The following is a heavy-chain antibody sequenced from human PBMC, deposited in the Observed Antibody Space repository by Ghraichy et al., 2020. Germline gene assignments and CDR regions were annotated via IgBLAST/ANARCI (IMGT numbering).Heavy chain of an antibody. D-gene: IGHD6-13*01. J-gene: IGHJ4*02. CDR1: GDSVSSNSAA. Sequence: SQTLSLTCAISGDSVSSNSAAWNWIRQSPSRGLEWLGRTYYRSKWYNDYAVSVKSRITINPDTSKNQFSLQLNSVTPEDTAVYYCARDVGAGESSSSWLYFDYWGQGTLVTVSS. V-gene: IGHV6-1*01. CDR2: TYYRSKWYN. CDR3: ARDVGAGESSSSWLYFDY.